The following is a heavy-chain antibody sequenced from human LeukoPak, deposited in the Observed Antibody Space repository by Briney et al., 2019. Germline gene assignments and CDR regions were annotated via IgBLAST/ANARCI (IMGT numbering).Heavy chain of an antibody. CDR2: ISGSGGST. D-gene: IGHD6-13*01. CDR1: GFTFSGYA. J-gene: IGHJ4*02. V-gene: IGHV3-23*01. Sequence: GGSLRLSCAASGFTFSGYAMSWVRQAPGKGLEWVSAISGSGGSTYYADSVKGRFTISRDNSKNTLYLQMNSLRAEDTAVYYCAKDGYSSSWYHRGYFDYWGQGTLVTVSS. CDR3: AKDGYSSSWYHRGYFDY.